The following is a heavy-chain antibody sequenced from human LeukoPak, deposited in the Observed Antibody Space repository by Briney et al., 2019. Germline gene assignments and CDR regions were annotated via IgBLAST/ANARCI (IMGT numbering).Heavy chain of an antibody. CDR1: GFTFDDYA. CDR3: AKDIATVKLYYFDY. Sequence: TGGSLRLSCAASGFTFDDYAMHWVRQAPGKGLEWVSGISWNSGSIGYADSVKGRFTISRDNAKNSLYLQMNSLRAEDTALYYCAKDIATVKLYYFDYWGQGTLVTVSS. CDR2: ISWNSGSI. V-gene: IGHV3-9*01. D-gene: IGHD4-11*01. J-gene: IGHJ4*02.